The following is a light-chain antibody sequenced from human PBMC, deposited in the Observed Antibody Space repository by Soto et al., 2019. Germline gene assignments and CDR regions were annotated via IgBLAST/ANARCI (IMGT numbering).Light chain of an antibody. CDR1: QRVNSN. CDR3: QQYNNWPLS. Sequence: DILITQCPATLSLSPGERAPLSCRASQRVNSNFAWCQQKPGQAPRLLIYDASTRATGIPARFSGSGSGTEFTLTISSLQSEDFAVYYCQQYNNWPLSFGQGTKVDIK. V-gene: IGKV3-15*01. J-gene: IGKJ1*01. CDR2: DAS.